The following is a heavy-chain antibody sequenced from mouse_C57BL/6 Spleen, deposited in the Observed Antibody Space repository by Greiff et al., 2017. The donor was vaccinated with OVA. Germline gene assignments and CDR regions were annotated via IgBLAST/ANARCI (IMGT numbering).Heavy chain of an antibody. V-gene: IGHV1-62-2*01. D-gene: IGHD2-3*01. CDR3: ARHESDGYPYYYAMDY. CDR1: GYTFTEYT. Sequence: VQRVESGAELVKPGASVKLSCKASGYTFTEYTIHWVKQRSGQGLEWIGWFYPGSGSIKYNEKFKDKATLTADKSSSTVYMELSRLTSEDSAVYFCARHESDGYPYYYAMDYWGQGTSVTVSS. J-gene: IGHJ4*01. CDR2: FYPGSGSI.